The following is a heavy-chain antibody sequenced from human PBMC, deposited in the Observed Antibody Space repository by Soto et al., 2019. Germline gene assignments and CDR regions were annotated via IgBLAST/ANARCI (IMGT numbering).Heavy chain of an antibody. V-gene: IGHV1-69*01. Sequence: QVQLVQSGAEVKKPGSSVKVSCKASGGTFSSYAISWVRQAPGRGLEWMGVIIPIFGTANYAQKFQGRVTITADESTSTAYMELSSLRSEDTAVYYCARSDYCSGGSCYSWFDPWGQGTLVTVSS. CDR3: ARSDYCSGGSCYSWFDP. CDR2: IIPIFGTA. CDR1: GGTFSSYA. J-gene: IGHJ5*02. D-gene: IGHD2-15*01.